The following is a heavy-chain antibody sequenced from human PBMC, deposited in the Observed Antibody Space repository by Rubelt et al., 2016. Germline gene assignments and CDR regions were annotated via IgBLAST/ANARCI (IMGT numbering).Heavy chain of an antibody. Sequence: TWIRQPPGKGLEWIGEINHSGSVYYNPSLKSRVTISVDTSKNQFSLNLRSVTAADTAVYYCARLPGISWFDPWGQGTLVTVSS. J-gene: IGHJ5*02. D-gene: IGHD7-27*01. V-gene: IGHV4-34*01. CDR3: ARLPGISWFDP. CDR2: INHSGSV.